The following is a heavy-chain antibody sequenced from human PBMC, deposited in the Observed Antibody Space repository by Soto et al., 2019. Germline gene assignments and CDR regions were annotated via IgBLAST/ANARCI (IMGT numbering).Heavy chain of an antibody. V-gene: IGHV4-34*01. D-gene: IGHD2-15*01. Sequence: SETLSLTCAVYGGSFSGYYWSWIRQPPGKGLERIGEINHSGSTNYNPSLKSRVTISVDTSKNQFSLKLSSVTAADTAVYYCASGYCSGGSCDWYFQHWGQGTLVTVSS. CDR1: GGSFSGYY. CDR2: INHSGST. CDR3: ASGYCSGGSCDWYFQH. J-gene: IGHJ1*01.